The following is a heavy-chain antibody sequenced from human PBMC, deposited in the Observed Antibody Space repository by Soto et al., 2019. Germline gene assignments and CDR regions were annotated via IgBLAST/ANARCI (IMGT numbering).Heavy chain of an antibody. V-gene: IGHV1-8*01. Sequence: ASVKVSCKASGYTFTSYDINWVRQATGQGLEWMGWMNPNSGNTGYAQKFQGRVTMTRNTSISTAYMELSSLRSEDTAVYYCARVFKGIVATIGYWSQGTLVTVSS. J-gene: IGHJ4*02. CDR2: MNPNSGNT. CDR3: ARVFKGIVATIGY. D-gene: IGHD5-12*01. CDR1: GYTFTSYD.